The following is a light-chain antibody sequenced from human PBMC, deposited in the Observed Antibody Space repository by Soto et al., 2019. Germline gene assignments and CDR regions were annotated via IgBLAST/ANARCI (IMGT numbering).Light chain of an antibody. CDR2: EVS. V-gene: IGLV2-14*01. CDR1: SSDVGGYKY. J-gene: IGLJ2*01. Sequence: QSALTQPASVSGSPGQSITISCTGTSSDVGGYKYVSWYQQHPDKAPKLIIFEVSNRPSGISSRFSGSKSGNTASLTISGLQAEDEADYYCSSFAGSPVVFGGGTKLTVL. CDR3: SSFAGSPVV.